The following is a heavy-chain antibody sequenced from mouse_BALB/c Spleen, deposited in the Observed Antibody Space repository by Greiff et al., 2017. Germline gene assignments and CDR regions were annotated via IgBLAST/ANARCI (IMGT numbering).Heavy chain of an antibody. D-gene: IGHD1-1*01. V-gene: IGHV14-4*02. CDR3: TRWGYGSSYDAMDY. CDR1: GFNIKDYY. J-gene: IGHJ4*01. Sequence: EVQLQESGAELVRSGASVKLSCTASGFNIKDYYMHWVKQRPEQGLEWIGWIDPENGDTEYAPKFQGKATMTADTSSNTAYLQLSSLTSEDTAVYYCTRWGYGSSYDAMDYWGQGTSVTVSS. CDR2: IDPENGDT.